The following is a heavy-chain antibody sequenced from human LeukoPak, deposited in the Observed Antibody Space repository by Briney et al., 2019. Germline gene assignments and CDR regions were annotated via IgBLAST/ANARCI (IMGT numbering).Heavy chain of an antibody. CDR2: IIPIFGTA. V-gene: IGHV1-69*06. CDR3: ASETQDSSGYYPFDY. D-gene: IGHD3-22*01. CDR1: GGTFSSYA. Sequence: SVKVSCKASGGTFSSYAISWVRQAPGQGLEWMGGIIPIFGTANYAQKFQGRVTITADKSTSTAYMELSSLRSEDTAVYYCASETQDSSGYYPFDYWGQGTLVTVSS. J-gene: IGHJ4*02.